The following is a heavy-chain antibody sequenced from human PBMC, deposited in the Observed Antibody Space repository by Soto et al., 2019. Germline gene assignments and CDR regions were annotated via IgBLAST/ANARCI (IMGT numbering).Heavy chain of an antibody. CDR3: ARDYGDYDNWFDP. CDR1: GYTFTGYF. J-gene: IGHJ5*02. Sequence: ASVKVSCKASGYTFTGYFMHWVRQAPGQGLEWMGWINPNSGGTSYAQKFQGRVTMTRDTSISTAYMELTRLRSDDTAVYYCARDYGDYDNWFDPWGQGTLGTVSS. D-gene: IGHD4-17*01. V-gene: IGHV1-2*02. CDR2: INPNSGGT.